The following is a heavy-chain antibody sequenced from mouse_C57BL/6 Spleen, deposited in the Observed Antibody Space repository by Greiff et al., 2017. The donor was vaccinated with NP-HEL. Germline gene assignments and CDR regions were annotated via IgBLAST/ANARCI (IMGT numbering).Heavy chain of an antibody. V-gene: IGHV3-6*01. CDR3: ARNYGKYYYAMDY. D-gene: IGHD2-1*01. Sequence: EVQLQESGPGLVKPSQSLSLTCSVTGYSITSGYYWNWIRQFPGNKLEWMGYISYDGSNNYNPSLKNRISITRDTSKNQFFLKLNSVTTEDTATYYCARNYGKYYYAMDYWGQGTSVTVSS. CDR1: GYSITSGYY. CDR2: ISYDGSN. J-gene: IGHJ4*01.